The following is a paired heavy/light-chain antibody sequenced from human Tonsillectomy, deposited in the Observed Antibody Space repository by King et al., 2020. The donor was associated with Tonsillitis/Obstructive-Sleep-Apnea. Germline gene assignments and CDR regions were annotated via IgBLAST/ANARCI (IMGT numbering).Heavy chain of an antibody. CDR1: GGSISSSDQY. CDR2: IYYDGST. Sequence: QLQLQESGPGLVKPSETLSLTCTVSGGSISSSDQYWGWIRQPPGKGLEWIGSIYYDGSTYYNPSLQSRVTISVDTSKNQFSLNLSSVTAADAAVYYCARHRPGTKAFDIWGQGTMVTVSS. CDR3: ARHRPGTKAFDI. V-gene: IGHV4-39*01. D-gene: IGHD1-1*01. J-gene: IGHJ3*02.
Light chain of an antibody. CDR2: DVS. V-gene: IGLV2-14*01. CDR3: YSYTSSSSLV. Sequence: QSALTQPASVSGSPGQSITISCTGTSSDVGGYNYLSWYQQHPGKAPKLMIYDVSNRPSGVSNRFSGSKSGNSASLTISGLQAEDEADYYCYSYTSSSSLVFGTGTKVTVL. J-gene: IGLJ1*01. CDR1: SSDVGGYNY.